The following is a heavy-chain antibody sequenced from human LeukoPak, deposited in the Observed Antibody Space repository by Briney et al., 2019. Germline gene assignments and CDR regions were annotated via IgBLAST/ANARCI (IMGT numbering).Heavy chain of an antibody. CDR3: ARGAVSRDCSGGSCYHFDI. D-gene: IGHD2-15*01. V-gene: IGHV1-8*01. CDR2: MNPSSGNT. CDR1: GYTFTSD. Sequence: ASVKVSCKASGYTFTSDINWVRQATGQGLEWMGWMNPSSGNTDYAPKFQGRVTMTRDISIRTAYMELSSLRSEDTAVYYCARGAVSRDCSGGSCYHFDIWGQGTMVTVPS. J-gene: IGHJ3*02.